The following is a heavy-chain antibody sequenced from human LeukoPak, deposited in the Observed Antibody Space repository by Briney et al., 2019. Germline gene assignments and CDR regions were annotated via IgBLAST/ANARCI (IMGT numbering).Heavy chain of an antibody. D-gene: IGHD3-10*01. CDR3: ARDPQSRTRLWFGESSSSHWFDP. V-gene: IGHV1-18*01. J-gene: IGHJ5*02. CDR2: ISAYNGNT. Sequence: RASVKVSCKASGYTFTSYGISWVRQAPGQGLEWMGWISAYNGNTNYAQKPQGRVTMTTDTSTSTAYMELRSLRSDDTAVYYCARDPQSRTRLWFGESSSSHWFDPWGQGTLVTVSS. CDR1: GYTFTSYG.